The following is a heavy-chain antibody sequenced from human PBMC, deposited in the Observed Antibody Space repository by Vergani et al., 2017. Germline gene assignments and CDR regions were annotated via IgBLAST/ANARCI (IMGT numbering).Heavy chain of an antibody. CDR1: GFTFSDYY. CDR2: ISSSSSYT. CDR3: ARYCSGXSCSTGPVGYYYYYGMDV. D-gene: IGHD2-15*01. Sequence: QVQLVESGGGLVKPGGSLRLSCAASGFTFSDYYMSWIRQATGKGLEWVSYISSSSSYTNYADSVKGRFTISRDNAKNSLYLQMNSLRAEDTAVYYCARYCSGXSCSTGPVGYYYYYGMDVWGQGTTVTVSS. J-gene: IGHJ6*02. V-gene: IGHV3-11*05.